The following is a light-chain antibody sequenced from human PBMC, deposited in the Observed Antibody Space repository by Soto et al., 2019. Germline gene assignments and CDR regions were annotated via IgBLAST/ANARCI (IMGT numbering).Light chain of an antibody. J-gene: IGKJ5*01. CDR1: QSISGY. Sequence: DIHMTQSPSSLSATVGYRVTIICRASQSISGYLNWYQQKTGRAPKLLIYTASSLQSGVPSRFSGSGYGTDFNLTISSLQPEDFATYHCQQGYTTPITFGQGTRLEIK. CDR3: QQGYTTPIT. V-gene: IGKV1-39*01. CDR2: TAS.